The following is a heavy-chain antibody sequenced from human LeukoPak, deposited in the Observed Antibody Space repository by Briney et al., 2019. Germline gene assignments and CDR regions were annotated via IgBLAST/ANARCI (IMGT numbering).Heavy chain of an antibody. D-gene: IGHD5-12*01. Sequence: SETLSLTCAVYGGSFSGYYWSWIRQPPGKGLEWIGEINHSGSTNYNPSLKSRVTISVDTSKNQFSLKLSSVTAADTAVYYCARRGWLRYWGQGTLVTVSS. CDR2: INHSGST. V-gene: IGHV4-34*01. CDR1: GGSFSGYY. CDR3: ARRGWLRY. J-gene: IGHJ4*02.